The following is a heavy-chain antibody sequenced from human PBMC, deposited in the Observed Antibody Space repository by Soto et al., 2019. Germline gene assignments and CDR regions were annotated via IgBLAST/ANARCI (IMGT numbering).Heavy chain of an antibody. CDR3: ARATISHTANNWFDP. Sequence: ASVKVSCKASGGTFSSYAISWVRQAPGQGLEWMGGIIPIFGTANYAQKFQGRVTITADESTSTAYMELSSLRSEDTAVYYCARATISHTANNWFDPWGQGTLVTVSS. V-gene: IGHV1-69*13. CDR1: GGTFSSYA. D-gene: IGHD5-18*01. CDR2: IIPIFGTA. J-gene: IGHJ5*02.